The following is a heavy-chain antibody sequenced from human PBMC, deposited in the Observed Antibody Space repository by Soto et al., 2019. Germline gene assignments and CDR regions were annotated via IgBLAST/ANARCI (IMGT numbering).Heavy chain of an antibody. CDR3: AAGIEGGLDYYYYGMDV. CDR2: IVVGSGNT. CDR1: GFTFTSSA. V-gene: IGHV1-58*01. Sequence: QMQLVQSGPEVKKPGTSVKVSCKASGFTFTSSAVQWVRQARGQRLEWIGWIVVGSGNTNYAQKFQERVTITRDMSTSTAYMELSSLRSEDTDVYYCAAGIEGGLDYYYYGMDVWGQGTTVTVSS. D-gene: IGHD1-26*01. J-gene: IGHJ6*02.